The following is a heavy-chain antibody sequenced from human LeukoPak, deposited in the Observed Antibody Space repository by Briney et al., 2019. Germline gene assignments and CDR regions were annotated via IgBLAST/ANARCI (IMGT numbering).Heavy chain of an antibody. CDR2: IYPGDSDT. CDR3: ARRKGGNSGGNYFDY. V-gene: IGHV5-51*01. Sequence: GESLKISCQGSGYSFTSYWIGWVRQMPGKGLEWMGIIYPGDSDTRYSPSFQGQVTISADKSISTAYLQWSSLKASDTAMYYSARRKGGNSGGNYFDYWGQGTLVTVSS. CDR1: GYSFTSYW. J-gene: IGHJ4*02. D-gene: IGHD4-23*01.